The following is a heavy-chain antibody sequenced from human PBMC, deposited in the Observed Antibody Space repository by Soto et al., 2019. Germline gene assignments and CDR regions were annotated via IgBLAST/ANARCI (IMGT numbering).Heavy chain of an antibody. CDR1: GYSFTSYW. V-gene: IGHV5-51*01. J-gene: IGHJ3*02. CDR3: ARLAYYYDSSDYRDAFDI. Sequence: GESLKISCKGSGYSFTSYWIGWVRQMPGKGLEWMGIIYPGDSDTRYSPSSQGQVTISADKSISTAYLQWSSLKASDTAMYYCARLAYYYDSSDYRDAFDIWGQGTMVTVSS. CDR2: IYPGDSDT. D-gene: IGHD3-22*01.